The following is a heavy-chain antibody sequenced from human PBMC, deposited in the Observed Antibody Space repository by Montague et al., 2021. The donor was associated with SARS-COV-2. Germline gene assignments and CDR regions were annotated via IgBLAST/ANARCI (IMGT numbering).Heavy chain of an antibody. V-gene: IGHV3-30*04. CDR3: ARRERGKTTHFDD. J-gene: IGHJ4*02. Sequence: SLRLSCAASGFTFTSYSMHWVRQAPGKGLEWVGVISYDGNNKNYVDSVKGRFTISRDNSNNTLFLQMSSLKVEDTAAYYCARRERGKTTHFDDWGQGTLVTVSS. CDR2: ISYDGNNK. CDR1: GFTFTSYS. D-gene: IGHD1-1*01.